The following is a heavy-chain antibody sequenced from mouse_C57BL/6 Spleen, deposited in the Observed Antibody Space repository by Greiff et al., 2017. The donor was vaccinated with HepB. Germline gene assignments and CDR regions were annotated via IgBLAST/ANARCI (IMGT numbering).Heavy chain of an antibody. Sequence: QVQLQQPGAELVMPGASVKLSCKASGYTFTSYWMHWVKQRPGQGLEWIGEVDPSDGYTNYNQKFKGKSTLTVDKSSSTAYMQLSSLTSEDSAVYYCARGNWDKYFDYWGQGTTLTVSS. CDR1: GYTFTSYW. CDR3: ARGNWDKYFDY. V-gene: IGHV1-69*01. D-gene: IGHD4-1*01. J-gene: IGHJ2*01. CDR2: VDPSDGYT.